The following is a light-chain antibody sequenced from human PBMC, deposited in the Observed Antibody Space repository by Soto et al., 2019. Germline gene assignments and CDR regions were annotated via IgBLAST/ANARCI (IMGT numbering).Light chain of an antibody. J-gene: IGKJ1*01. CDR3: QHYNYWPPKT. V-gene: IGKV3-15*01. CDR1: QSVGNN. Sequence: EIVMTQSPATLSVSPGERTTLSCRASQSVGNNLACYQQKPGQAPRLLIYGAYTRATGIPARFSGSGSGTDFTLTISSLQSADFAVYYCQHYNYWPPKTFGQGTKVDIK. CDR2: GAY.